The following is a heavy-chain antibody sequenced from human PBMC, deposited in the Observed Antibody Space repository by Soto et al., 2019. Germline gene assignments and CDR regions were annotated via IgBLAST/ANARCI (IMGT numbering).Heavy chain of an antibody. V-gene: IGHV4-31*03. CDR1: GGSISTGAGGKY. CDR3: ARILAQLFDS. CDR2: ISYSGNT. J-gene: IGHJ4*02. D-gene: IGHD3-3*01. Sequence: SETLSLTCKVSGGSISTGAGGKYWSWIRQHPGKGLEWIGYISYSGNTYYNPSLKSRVTISVDTSKNQFSLKLSSVTAADTAIYYCARILAQLFDSWAQASLLTVSS.